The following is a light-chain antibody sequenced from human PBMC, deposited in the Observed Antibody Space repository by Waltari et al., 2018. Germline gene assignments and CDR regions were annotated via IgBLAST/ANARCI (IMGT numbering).Light chain of an antibody. CDR1: QRISSY. J-gene: IGKJ1*01. Sequence: DMQMTQSPSSLSPSVGDRVTITCRASQRISSYLNWYQQRPGEAPKLLIHGASILQSGVPSRFSGSGSGTDFTLTISSLQPDDFAVYYCQQYAGSPRTFGQGTKVEVK. CDR3: QQYAGSPRT. CDR2: GAS. V-gene: IGKV1-39*01.